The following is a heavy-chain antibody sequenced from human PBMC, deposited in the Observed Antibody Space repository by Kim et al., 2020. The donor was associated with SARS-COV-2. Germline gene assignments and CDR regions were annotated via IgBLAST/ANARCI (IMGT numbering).Heavy chain of an antibody. CDR1: GGSISSYY. Sequence: SETLSLTCTVSGGSISSYYWSWIRQPAGKGLEWIGRIYTSGSTNYNPSLKSRVTMSVDTSKNQFSLKLSSVTAADTAVYYCARDSLYSGRGSYYGMDVWGQGTTVTVSS. D-gene: IGHD2-21*01. V-gene: IGHV4-4*07. J-gene: IGHJ6*02. CDR2: IYTSGST. CDR3: ARDSLYSGRGSYYGMDV.